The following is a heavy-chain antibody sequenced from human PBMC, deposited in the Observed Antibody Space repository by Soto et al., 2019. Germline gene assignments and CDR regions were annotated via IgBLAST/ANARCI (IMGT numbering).Heavy chain of an antibody. V-gene: IGHV3-74*01. Sequence: PGGSLRLSCAASGFTFSSYWMHWVRQAPGKGLVWVSRINSDGSSTSYADSVKGRFTISRDNAKNTLYLQTNSLRAEDTAVYYCARVKATRPITDYYYYGMDVWGQGTTVTVSS. J-gene: IGHJ6*02. CDR3: ARVKATRPITDYYYYGMDV. D-gene: IGHD6-6*01. CDR2: INSDGSST. CDR1: GFTFSSYW.